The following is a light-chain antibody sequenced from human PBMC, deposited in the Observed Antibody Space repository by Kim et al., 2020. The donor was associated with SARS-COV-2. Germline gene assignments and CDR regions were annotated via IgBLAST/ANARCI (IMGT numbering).Light chain of an antibody. V-gene: IGLV2-14*03. J-gene: IGLJ3*02. CDR2: DVS. CDR3: ASYTTSGTWV. CDR1: SSDVGAYNN. Sequence: QSALTQPASVSGSLGQSIAISCTGTSSDVGAYNNVSWYQQHPDKAPKFMIYDVSNRPSGVSDRFSGSKSGNTASLTISGLQAEDEADYHCASYTTSGTWVFGGGTKVTVL.